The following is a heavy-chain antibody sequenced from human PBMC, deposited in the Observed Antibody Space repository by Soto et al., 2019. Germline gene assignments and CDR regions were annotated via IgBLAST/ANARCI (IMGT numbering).Heavy chain of an antibody. CDR3: ARDRAAAGKGPSVYYGMDV. CDR1: GGSISSYY. D-gene: IGHD6-13*01. J-gene: IGHJ6*02. Sequence: QVQLQESGPGLVKPSETLSLTCTVSGGSISSYYWSWIRQPPGKGLEWIGYIYYSGSTNYNPSLKSRVTISEATSRRQSSLKLSSVTAAATAVYYCARDRAAAGKGPSVYYGMDVWGQGTTVTVSS. V-gene: IGHV4-59*01. CDR2: IYYSGST.